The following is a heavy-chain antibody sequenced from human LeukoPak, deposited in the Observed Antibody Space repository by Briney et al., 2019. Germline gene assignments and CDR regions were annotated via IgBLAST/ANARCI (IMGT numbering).Heavy chain of an antibody. V-gene: IGHV4-30-2*01. J-gene: IGHJ4*02. CDR3: ASPFYCNSTTCYDS. CDR1: GGSINSGGSS. CDR2: IYISGST. D-gene: IGHD2-2*01. Sequence: PSETLSLTCSVSGGSINSGGSSWNWIRQPPGKGLEWIGRIYISGSTFYDPSLKTRVTISLDRSKNQFSLKLTSVTAADTAVYYCASPFYCNSTTCYDSWGQGTLVTVSS.